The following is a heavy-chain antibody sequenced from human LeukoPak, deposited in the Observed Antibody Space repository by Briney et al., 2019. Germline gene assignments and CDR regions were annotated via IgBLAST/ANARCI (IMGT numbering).Heavy chain of an antibody. CDR2: IYHRGST. V-gene: IGHV4-38-2*02. Sequence: SETLSLTCAVSGYSISSGYYWGWIRQPPGKGLEWIGSIYHRGSTYYNPSLKSRATISLDKSKNQFSLKLSSVTAADTAVYYCARDSGGIAAAGTEWGQGTLVTVSS. CDR1: GYSISSGYY. D-gene: IGHD6-13*01. J-gene: IGHJ4*02. CDR3: ARDSGGIAAAGTE.